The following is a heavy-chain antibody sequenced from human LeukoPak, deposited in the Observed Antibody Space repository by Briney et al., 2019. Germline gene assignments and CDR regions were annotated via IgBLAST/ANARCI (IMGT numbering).Heavy chain of an antibody. CDR2: IYTSGST. CDR1: GGSISSYY. Sequence: SETLSLTCTVSGGSISSYYWSWIRQPAGKGLEWIGRIYTSGSTNYNPSLKSRVTISVDTSKNQVSLKLSSVTAADTAVYYCARDRGSGDDNWFDPWGQGTLVTVSS. D-gene: IGHD3-10*01. CDR3: ARDRGSGDDNWFDP. J-gene: IGHJ5*02. V-gene: IGHV4-4*07.